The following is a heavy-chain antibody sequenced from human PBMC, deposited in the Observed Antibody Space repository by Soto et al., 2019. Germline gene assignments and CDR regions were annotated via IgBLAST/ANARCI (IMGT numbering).Heavy chain of an antibody. CDR1: GGSINTYY. J-gene: IGHJ4*02. D-gene: IGHD2-15*01. V-gene: IGHV4-59*01. CDR3: ARPPVIDIVVPPDY. CDR2: IHHGGST. Sequence: SETLSLTCAVSGGSINTYYWSWVRQPPGKGLEWIGNIHHGGSTNYNPSLNSRVTISIDTSKNKLSLWLNSLRAEDTAVYYCARPPVIDIVVPPDYWGQGTLVTV.